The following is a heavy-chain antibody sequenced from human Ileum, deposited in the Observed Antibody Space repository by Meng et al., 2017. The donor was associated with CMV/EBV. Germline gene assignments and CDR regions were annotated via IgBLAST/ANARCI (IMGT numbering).Heavy chain of an antibody. Sequence: SETLSLTCTVSGGSVSSSNYYWSWIRQPPGKGLEWIGYIYYSGSTYYSPSLKSRVTISVDTSKNQFSLNLSSVTAADTAVYYCARTQFGVVILDYWGQGTLVTVSS. J-gene: IGHJ4*02. CDR3: ARTQFGVVILDY. D-gene: IGHD3-3*01. CDR2: IYYSGST. V-gene: IGHV4-61*01. CDR1: GGSVSSSNYY.